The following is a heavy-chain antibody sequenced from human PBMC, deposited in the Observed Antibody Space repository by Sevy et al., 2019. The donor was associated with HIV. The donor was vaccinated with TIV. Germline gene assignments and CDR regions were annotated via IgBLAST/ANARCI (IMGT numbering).Heavy chain of an antibody. D-gene: IGHD2-2*01. CDR3: AKVLRIVEIPAAIDYYYGMDV. CDR2: IRFDATIK. J-gene: IGHJ6*02. Sequence: GGSLRLSCAASGFTFSNYGMHWVRQAPGKGLEWVAFIRFDATIKYYRDSVKGRLTISRDNSKSTLYLQMNSLRAEDTAVYFCAKVLRIVEIPAAIDYYYGMDVWGQGTTVTASS. CDR1: GFTFSNYG. V-gene: IGHV3-30*02.